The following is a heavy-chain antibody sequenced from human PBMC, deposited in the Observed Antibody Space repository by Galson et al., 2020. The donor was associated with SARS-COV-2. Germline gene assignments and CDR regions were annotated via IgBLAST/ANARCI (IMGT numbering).Heavy chain of an antibody. Sequence: SETLSLTCTVSGGSISSGSYYWSWIRQPAGKGLEWIGRIYTGVNTNYNPSLKNRVTISVDTSKNQFSLKLSSVTAADTAVYYCARGLDGTGRFNGWDYWGQGTLVTVSS. D-gene: IGHD2-8*02. J-gene: IGHJ4*02. CDR2: IYTGVNT. V-gene: IGHV4-61*02. CDR3: ARGLDGTGRFNGWDY. CDR1: GGSISSGSYY.